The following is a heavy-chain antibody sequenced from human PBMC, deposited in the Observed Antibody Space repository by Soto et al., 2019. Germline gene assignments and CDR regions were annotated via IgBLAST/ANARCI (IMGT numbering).Heavy chain of an antibody. D-gene: IGHD3-22*01. V-gene: IGHV4-38-2*02. CDR1: AYSISDGYY. CDR3: ARDHPGTDYYDSGSHILGYYIDH. CDR2: MYHSGST. Sequence: SETLSLTCAVSAYSISDGYYWGWIRQPPGKGLEWIGSMYHSGSTYYNPSLKSRVIISVDTSKNQFSLKLTSVTAADTAVYYCARDHPGTDYYDSGSHILGYYIDHWGQGTLVTVSS. J-gene: IGHJ4*02.